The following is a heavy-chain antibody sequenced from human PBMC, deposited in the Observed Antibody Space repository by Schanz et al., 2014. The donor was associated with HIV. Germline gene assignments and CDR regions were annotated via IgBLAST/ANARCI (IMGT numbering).Heavy chain of an antibody. Sequence: QVLESGGGLVQTGGSLRLSCVASGFTFSDFSMNWVRRAPGKGLEWISAVRHDGGATFYADSVKGRFTISRDKSKNTLYLQMNSLRAEDTAVYYCAKFGRLLGNFDDWGQGTLVTVSS. CDR2: VRHDGGAT. J-gene: IGHJ4*02. D-gene: IGHD2-15*01. CDR3: AKFGRLLGNFDD. CDR1: GFTFSDFS. V-gene: IGHV3-23*01.